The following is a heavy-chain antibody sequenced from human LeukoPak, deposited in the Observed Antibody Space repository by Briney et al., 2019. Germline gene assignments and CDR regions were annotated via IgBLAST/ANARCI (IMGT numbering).Heavy chain of an antibody. CDR2: MNPNSGNT. J-gene: IGHJ4*02. D-gene: IGHD3-16*02. Sequence: ASVKVSCKASGYTFTSYDINLVRQATGQGLEWMGWMNPNSGNTGYAQKFQGRVTMTRNTSISTAYMELSSLRSEDTAVYYCARGPITFGGVIVIPGFDYWGQGTLVTVSS. V-gene: IGHV1-8*01. CDR1: GYTFTSYD. CDR3: ARGPITFGGVIVIPGFDY.